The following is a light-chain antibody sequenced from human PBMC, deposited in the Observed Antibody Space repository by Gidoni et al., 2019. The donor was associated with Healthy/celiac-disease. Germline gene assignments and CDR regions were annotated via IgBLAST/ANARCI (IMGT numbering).Light chain of an antibody. J-gene: IGKJ1*01. CDR2: AAS. CDR3: QQSYSTPVT. Sequence: DIQMTQSPSSLSASVGDRVTITCRASQSISSYLNWYQQKPGKAPKLLIYAASSLQSGVPSRFSGSGSGTDFTLTISSLQHEDFATYYCQQSYSTPVTFGQGTKVEIK. V-gene: IGKV1-39*01. CDR1: QSISSY.